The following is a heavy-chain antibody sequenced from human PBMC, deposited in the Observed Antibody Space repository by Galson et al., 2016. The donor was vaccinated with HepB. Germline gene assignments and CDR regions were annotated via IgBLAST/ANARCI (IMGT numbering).Heavy chain of an antibody. CDR2: VYYTGTT. Sequence: TLSLTCTVSGGSISSGRYYWSWIRQHPGKGLEWIGYVYYTGTTYYKPSLKSRISISEDTSKNQFTLKLSSVTAADTAVYYCVRGLSTPRVVPVAVMGWFDPWGPGSLVTVS. CDR1: GGSISSGRYY. J-gene: IGHJ5*02. V-gene: IGHV4-31*03. CDR3: VRGLSTPRVVPVAVMGWFDP. D-gene: IGHD2-2*01.